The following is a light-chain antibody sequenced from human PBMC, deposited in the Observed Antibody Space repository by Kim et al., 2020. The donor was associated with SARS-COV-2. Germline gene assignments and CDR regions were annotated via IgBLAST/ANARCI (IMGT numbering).Light chain of an antibody. CDR3: QQYVRSLT. CDR1: QSVSSSF. J-gene: IGKJ4*01. Sequence: ELVLTQSPGTLSLSPGERATLSCRASQSVSSSFLAWYQQKPGQAPRLLIYAASSRATGIPDRFSGSGSGADFTLTISRLEPEDFAVYYCQQYVRSLTFGGGTKVDIK. CDR2: AAS. V-gene: IGKV3-20*01.